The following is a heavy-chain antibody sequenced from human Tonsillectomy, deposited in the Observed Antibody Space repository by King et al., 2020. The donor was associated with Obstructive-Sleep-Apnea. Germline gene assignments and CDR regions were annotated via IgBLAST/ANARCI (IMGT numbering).Heavy chain of an antibody. CDR3: ARQGGYCTNGVCYTRNFDY. D-gene: IGHD2-8*01. J-gene: IGHJ4*02. Sequence: EQLVQSGAEVKNPGESLKISCKGSGYSFTSYWIGWVRQMPGKGLEWMGIIYPGDSDTRYSPSFQGQATISADKSISTAYLHWSSLKASDTAMYYCARQGGYCTNGVCYTRNFDYWGQGTLVTVSS. CDR2: IYPGDSDT. CDR1: GYSFTSYW. V-gene: IGHV5-51*01.